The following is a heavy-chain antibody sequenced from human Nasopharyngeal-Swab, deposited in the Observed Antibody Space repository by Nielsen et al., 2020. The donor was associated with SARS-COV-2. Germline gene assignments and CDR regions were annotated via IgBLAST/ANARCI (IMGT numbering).Heavy chain of an antibody. V-gene: IGHV4-39*01. J-gene: IGHJ4*02. CDR1: GGSISSSSYY. D-gene: IGHD3-22*01. Sequence: SETLSLTCTVSGGSISSSSYYWGWIRQPPGKGLEWIGTIYYSGSTYYNPSLKSRVTISVDTSKNQFSLKLSSVTAADTAVYYCARHFISYFYDSSGYYPEDYFDYWGQGTLVTVPS. CDR2: IYYSGST. CDR3: ARHFISYFYDSSGYYPEDYFDY.